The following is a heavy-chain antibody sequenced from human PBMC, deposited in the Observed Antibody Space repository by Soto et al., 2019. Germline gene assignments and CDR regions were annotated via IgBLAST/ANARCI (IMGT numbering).Heavy chain of an antibody. Sequence: GGSLRLSCAASGFTFSSYSMNWVRQAPGKGLEWVSSISSSSSCIYYADSVKGRFTISRDNAKNSLYLQMNSLRAEDTAVYYCASGVHTSSFNYWGQGTLVTVSS. V-gene: IGHV3-21*01. CDR1: GFTFSSYS. D-gene: IGHD2-2*01. CDR3: ASGVHTSSFNY. J-gene: IGHJ4*02. CDR2: ISSSSSCI.